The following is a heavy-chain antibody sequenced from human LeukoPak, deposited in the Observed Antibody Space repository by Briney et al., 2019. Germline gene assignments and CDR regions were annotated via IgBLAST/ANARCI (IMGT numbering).Heavy chain of an antibody. CDR3: AKDLDYDILTGYDLEPFDY. CDR2: ISGSGGST. CDR1: GFTFSSYA. J-gene: IGHJ4*02. D-gene: IGHD3-9*01. Sequence: PGGSLRLSCAASGFTFSSYAMSWVRQAPGKGLEWVSAISGSGGSTYYADSVKGRFTISRDNPKNTLYLQMNSLRAEDTAVYYCAKDLDYDILTGYDLEPFDYWGQGTLVTVSS. V-gene: IGHV3-23*01.